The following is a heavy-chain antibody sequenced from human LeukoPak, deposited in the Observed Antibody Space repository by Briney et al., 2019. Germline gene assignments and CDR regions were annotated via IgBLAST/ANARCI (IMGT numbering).Heavy chain of an antibody. Sequence: GGSLRLSCAASGFTFSSYSMNWVRQAPGKGLEWVSSISSSSYIYYADSVKGRFTISRDNAKNSLYPQMNSLRAEDTAVYYCAREAVTDFDYWGQGTLVTVSS. CDR2: ISSSSYI. J-gene: IGHJ4*02. D-gene: IGHD4-17*01. V-gene: IGHV3-21*01. CDR3: AREAVTDFDY. CDR1: GFTFSSYS.